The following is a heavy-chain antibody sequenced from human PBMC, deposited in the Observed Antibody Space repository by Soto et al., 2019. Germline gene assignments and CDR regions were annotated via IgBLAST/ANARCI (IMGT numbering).Heavy chain of an antibody. J-gene: IGHJ6*03. CDR1: GFIFSNYA. V-gene: IGHV3-23*01. Sequence: GGSLRLSCAASGFIFSNYAMNWVRQAPGKGLEWVSDISGSGGTTYYVDSVMGRFTISRDNAKNTLYLQMNSLRAEDTAVYYCARESPTPITIFGVVITLDYYYYMDVWGKGTTVTVSS. D-gene: IGHD3-3*01. CDR3: ARESPTPITIFGVVITLDYYYYMDV. CDR2: ISGSGGTT.